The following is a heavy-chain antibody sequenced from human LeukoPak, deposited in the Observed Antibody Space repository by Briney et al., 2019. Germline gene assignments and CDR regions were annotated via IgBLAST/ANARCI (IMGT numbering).Heavy chain of an antibody. J-gene: IGHJ4*02. CDR3: AKDQKVVVAVATDFDY. D-gene: IGHD2-15*01. Sequence: HPGRSLRLSCAASGFTFSSYGMHWVRQAPGKGLEWVAVISYDGSNKYYADSVKGRFTISRDNSKNTLNLQMNSLRAEDTAVYYCAKDQKVVVAVATDFDYWGQGTLVTVSS. V-gene: IGHV3-30*18. CDR1: GFTFSSYG. CDR2: ISYDGSNK.